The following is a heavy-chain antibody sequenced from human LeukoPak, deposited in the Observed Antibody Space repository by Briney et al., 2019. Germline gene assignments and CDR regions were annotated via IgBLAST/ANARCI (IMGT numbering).Heavy chain of an antibody. CDR1: GFTFSSYW. CDR3: ASATPTMYSSGWYYFDY. Sequence: GGSLRLSCAASGFTFSSYWMSWVRQAPGKGLEWVANIKQDGSEKYYVDSVKGRFTISRDNAKNSLYLQMNSLRAEDTAVYYCASATPTMYSSGWYYFDYWGREPWSPSPQ. J-gene: IGHJ4*02. V-gene: IGHV3-7*01. CDR2: IKQDGSEK. D-gene: IGHD6-19*01.